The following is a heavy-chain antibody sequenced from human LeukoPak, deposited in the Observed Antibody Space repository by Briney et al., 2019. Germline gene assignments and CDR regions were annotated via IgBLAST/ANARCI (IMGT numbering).Heavy chain of an antibody. CDR1: GDAVSSDSYT. CDR2: IYDNRIS. CDR3: ARDKDIYYGSGRFDP. V-gene: IGHV4-61*01. J-gene: IGHJ5*02. Sequence: SDTLSLTCTVSGDAVSSDSYTWTWLRQPPGKGLEWIGHIYDNRISNYNPSLKSRVIISADTSKNQFSLKLRFVTAADTAVYYCARDKDIYYGSGRFDPWGQGTLVTVSS. D-gene: IGHD3-10*01.